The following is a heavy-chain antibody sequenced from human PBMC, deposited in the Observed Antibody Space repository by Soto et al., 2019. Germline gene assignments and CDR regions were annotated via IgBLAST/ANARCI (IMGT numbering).Heavy chain of an antibody. CDR2: IYHSGST. CDR3: ARSDSPPTIRDAFDI. CDR1: SGSISSSNW. J-gene: IGHJ3*02. Sequence: QVQLQESGPGLVKPSGTLSLTCAVSSGSISSSNWWSWVRQPPGKGLEWIGEIYHSGSTNYNPSLKSRVTISVDKSKNQFSRKLSSVTAADTAVYYCARSDSPPTIRDAFDIWGQGTMVTVSS. V-gene: IGHV4-4*02. D-gene: IGHD3-22*01.